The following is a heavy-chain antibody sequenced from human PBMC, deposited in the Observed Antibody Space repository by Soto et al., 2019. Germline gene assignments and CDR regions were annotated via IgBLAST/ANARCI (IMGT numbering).Heavy chain of an antibody. CDR1: GFTFSDYY. CDR2: ISDSGSTI. J-gene: IGHJ5*02. Sequence: QMQLVQSGGGLVKPGGSLTLSCKASGFTFSDYYMIWVRQTPGKGLEWLSYISDSGSTIYYADSVRARFTIFRENAANSVYLQLDGLTDGATAFYYCARGGSGWTRGGWLGPWGQGSLVTVAS. CDR3: ARGGSGWTRGGWLGP. D-gene: IGHD6-25*01. V-gene: IGHV3-11*01.